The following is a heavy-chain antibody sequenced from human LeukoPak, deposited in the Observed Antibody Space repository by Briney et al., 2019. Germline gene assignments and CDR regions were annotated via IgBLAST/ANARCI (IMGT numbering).Heavy chain of an antibody. V-gene: IGHV4-34*01. Sequence: PSETLSLTCAVYGGSLSGYYWSWIRQPPGKGLEWIGSIYHSGTTSYNPSLKSRVTISVDTSKNQFSLRLSSVTAADTAVYYCARSRGDYVDYYFDYWGQGTLVTVSS. J-gene: IGHJ4*02. CDR2: IYHSGTT. CDR1: GGSLSGYY. D-gene: IGHD4-17*01. CDR3: ARSRGDYVDYYFDY.